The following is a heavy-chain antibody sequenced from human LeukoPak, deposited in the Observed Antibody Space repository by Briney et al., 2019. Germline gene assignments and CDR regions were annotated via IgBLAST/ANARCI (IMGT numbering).Heavy chain of an antibody. CDR2: ISGDGGST. CDR3: TKHADYGDYVGWFDP. J-gene: IGHJ5*02. Sequence: GGSLRLSCAASGFTFDDYAMHWVRHAPGKGLEWVSLISGDGGSTYYADSVKGRFTISRDNSKNSLYLQMNSLRTEDTALYYCTKHADYGDYVGWFDPWGQGTLVTVSS. CDR1: GFTFDDYA. V-gene: IGHV3-43*02. D-gene: IGHD4-17*01.